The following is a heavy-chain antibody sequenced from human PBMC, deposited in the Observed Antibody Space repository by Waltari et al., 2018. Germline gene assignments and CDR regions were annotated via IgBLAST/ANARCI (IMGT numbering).Heavy chain of an antibody. D-gene: IGHD1-7*01. CDR2: IYHTGST. CDR3: ARDQAGTTYYYYGMDV. Sequence: QVQLQESGPGLVKPSGTLSLTCAVSGCSISRSNWWSWVRQPPGKGLEWIGEIYHTGSTNYNPSLKSRVTISVDKSKNHFSLKLSSVTAADTAVYYCARDQAGTTYYYYGMDVWGQGTTVTVSS. CDR1: GCSISRSNW. V-gene: IGHV4-4*02. J-gene: IGHJ6*02.